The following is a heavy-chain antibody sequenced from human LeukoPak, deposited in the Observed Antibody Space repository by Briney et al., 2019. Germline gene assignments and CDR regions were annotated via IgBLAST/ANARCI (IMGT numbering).Heavy chain of an antibody. CDR1: GGSISSGDYY. J-gene: IGHJ4*02. V-gene: IGHV4-30-4*01. CDR3: ARDPPVYGSRDY. Sequence: SQTLSLTCTVSGGSISSGDYYWSWIRQPPGKGLEWIGYTYYSGSTYYNPSLKSRVTISVDTSKNQFSLKLSSVTAADTAVYYCARDPPVYGSRDYWGQGTLVTVSS. D-gene: IGHD2-15*01. CDR2: TYYSGST.